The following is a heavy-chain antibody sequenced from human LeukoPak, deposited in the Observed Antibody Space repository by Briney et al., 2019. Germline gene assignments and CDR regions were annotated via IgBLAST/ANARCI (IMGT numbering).Heavy chain of an antibody. Sequence: GGFLRLSCAASGFTFSSYGMHWVRQAPGKGLEWVAVIWFDGSNKYYADSVKGRFTISRDNSKSTLYLQMNSLRAEDTAVYYCARDGSKAVAGIFDYWGQGTLVTVSS. V-gene: IGHV3-33*01. J-gene: IGHJ4*02. D-gene: IGHD6-19*01. CDR1: GFTFSSYG. CDR3: ARDGSKAVAGIFDY. CDR2: IWFDGSNK.